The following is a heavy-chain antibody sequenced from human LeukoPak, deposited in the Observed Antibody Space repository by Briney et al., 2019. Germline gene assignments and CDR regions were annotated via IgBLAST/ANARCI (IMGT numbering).Heavy chain of an antibody. CDR2: IIPIFDTA. V-gene: IGHV1-69*06. D-gene: IGHD2-21*01. J-gene: IGHJ1*01. CDR3: ARDPIDGGYFQH. Sequence: ASVKVSCKASGYTFTSYDISWVRQAPGQGLEWMGGIIPIFDTANYAQKFQGRVTITADKSTSTAYMELSSLRSEDTAVYYCARDPIDGGYFQHWGQGTLVTVSS. CDR1: GYTFTSYD.